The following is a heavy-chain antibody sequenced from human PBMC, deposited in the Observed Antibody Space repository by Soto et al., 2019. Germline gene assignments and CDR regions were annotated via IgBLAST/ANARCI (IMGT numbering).Heavy chain of an antibody. J-gene: IGHJ4*02. CDR2: IFHGGST. CDR1: GGSFSGYF. CDR3: ARPHYDSNTFYYFFDY. Sequence: SETLSLTCAVYGGSFSGYFWSWIRQPPGKGLEWIGEIFHGGSTNYSPSLKSRVTISVDTSKNQFSLELSSVTAADTAVYYCARPHYDSNTFYYFFDYWGQGTLVTVSS. D-gene: IGHD3-22*01. V-gene: IGHV4-34*12.